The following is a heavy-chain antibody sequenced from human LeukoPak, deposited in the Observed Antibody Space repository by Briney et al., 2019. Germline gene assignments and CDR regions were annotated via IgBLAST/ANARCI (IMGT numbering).Heavy chain of an antibody. CDR2: ISSSSDYI. V-gene: IGHV3-21*01. CDR1: GFTFSYYS. CDR3: AGTLISARPGY. D-gene: IGHD6-6*01. Sequence: GGSLRPSCVASGFTFSYYSMKWVRQAPGKGLEGVSSISSSSDYIYYADSVKGRFTISRDNAKNSLYLQMTSLRVDDTALYYCAGTLISARPGYWGQGTLVTVSS. J-gene: IGHJ4*02.